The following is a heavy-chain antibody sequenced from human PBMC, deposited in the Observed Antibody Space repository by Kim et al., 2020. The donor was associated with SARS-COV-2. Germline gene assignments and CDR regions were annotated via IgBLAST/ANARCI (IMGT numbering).Heavy chain of an antibody. CDR2: INHSGST. Sequence: SETLSLTCAVYGGSFSGYYWSWIRQPPGKGLEWIGEINHSGSTNYNPSLKSRVTISVDTSKNQFSLKLSSVTAADTAVYYCARGRVGSSWYWGYFDYWGQGTLVTVSS. CDR1: GGSFSGYY. CDR3: ARGRVGSSWYWGYFDY. J-gene: IGHJ4*02. D-gene: IGHD6-13*01. V-gene: IGHV4-34*01.